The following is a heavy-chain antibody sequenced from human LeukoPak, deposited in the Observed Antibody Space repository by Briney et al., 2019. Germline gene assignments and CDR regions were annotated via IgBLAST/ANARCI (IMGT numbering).Heavy chain of an antibody. V-gene: IGHV3-21*01. Sequence: PGGSLRLSCAASGFIFTSYGMNWVRQAPGKGLEWVSSITSGSSYIYYADSVKGRFTISRDNAKNSLYLQMNSLRAEDTAVYYCARDPYSGSYGNYYYFMDVWGKGTTVTISS. CDR3: ARDPYSGSYGNYYYFMDV. CDR2: ITSGSSYI. D-gene: IGHD1-26*01. CDR1: GFIFTSYG. J-gene: IGHJ6*03.